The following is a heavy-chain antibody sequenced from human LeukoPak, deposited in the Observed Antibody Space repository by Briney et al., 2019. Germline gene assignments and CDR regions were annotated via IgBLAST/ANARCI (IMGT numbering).Heavy chain of an antibody. CDR2: ISAYNGNT. D-gene: IGHD6-13*01. CDR3: ARDRAIAAAGTPDY. V-gene: IGHV1-18*01. CDR1: GYTFTSYG. J-gene: IGHJ4*02. Sequence: ASVKVSCKASGYTFTSYGINWVRQAPGQGLEWMGWISAYNGNTNYAQKLQGRVTMTTDTSTSTAYMELRSLRSDDTAVYYSARDRAIAAAGTPDYWGQGTLVTVSS.